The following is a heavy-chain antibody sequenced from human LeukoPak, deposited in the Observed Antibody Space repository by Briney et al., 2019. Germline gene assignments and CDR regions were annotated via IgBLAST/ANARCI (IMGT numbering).Heavy chain of an antibody. CDR1: GFSFSSYS. J-gene: IGHJ3*02. Sequence: PGGSLRLSCAASGFSFSSYSMNWVRQAPGKGLEWVSSISGSSSYIYYADSVKGRFTISRDNSKNTLYLQMNSLRAEDTAVYYCAKGGSRDDAFDIWGQGTMVTVSS. D-gene: IGHD1-26*01. CDR3: AKGGSRDDAFDI. V-gene: IGHV3-21*01. CDR2: ISGSSSYI.